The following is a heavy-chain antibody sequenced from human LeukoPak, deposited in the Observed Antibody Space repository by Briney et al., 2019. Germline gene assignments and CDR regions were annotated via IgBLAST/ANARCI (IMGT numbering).Heavy chain of an antibody. CDR1: KISFTNAW. J-gene: IGHJ3*01. V-gene: IGHV3-11*04. CDR3: ARVSPLYAGGEDAFDF. Sequence: GGSLRLSCVGSKISFTNAWLSWIRQTPGKGLDWVSYISGLGSSIYYADSVKGRFTISRDNAKNSLYLQMNGLRAEDTAVYYCARVSPLYAGGEDAFDFWGQGTLVTVSS. D-gene: IGHD2-8*02. CDR2: ISGLGSSI.